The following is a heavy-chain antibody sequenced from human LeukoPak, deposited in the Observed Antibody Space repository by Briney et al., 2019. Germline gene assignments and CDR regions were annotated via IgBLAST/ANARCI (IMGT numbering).Heavy chain of an antibody. CDR1: GYTFISYG. CDR2: ISDHNGYT. V-gene: IGHV1-18*04. Sequence: GASVKVSCKASGYTFISYGISWVRQAPGQGAEWMGWISDHNGYTNYAQNFQGRVTMTTDTSTTTAYLDLRSMRSDDTAVYFCARDGLNETPFYYGSGRLASYSYSGMDVWGQGTTVTVSS. J-gene: IGHJ6*02. CDR3: ARDGLNETPFYYGSGRLASYSYSGMDV. D-gene: IGHD3-10*01.